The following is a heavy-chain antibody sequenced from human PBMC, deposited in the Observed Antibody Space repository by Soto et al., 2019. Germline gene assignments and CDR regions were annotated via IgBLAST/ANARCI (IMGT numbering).Heavy chain of an antibody. CDR3: AGDRAYCSSTSCSSPYGMDV. D-gene: IGHD2-2*01. Sequence: GGSLRLSCAASGFTFSSYDMHWVRQATGKGLEWVSAIGNAGDTYYPGSVKGRFTISRENAKNSLYLQMNSLRAGDTAVYYCAGDRAYCSSTSCSSPYGMDVWGQGTTVTVSS. CDR2: IGNAGDT. CDR1: GFTFSSYD. J-gene: IGHJ6*02. V-gene: IGHV3-13*01.